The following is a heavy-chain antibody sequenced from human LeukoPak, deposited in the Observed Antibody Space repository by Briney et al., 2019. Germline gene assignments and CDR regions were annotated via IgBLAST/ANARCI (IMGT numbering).Heavy chain of an antibody. CDR2: IKQDGSEK. CDR1: GFTFSSYW. V-gene: IGHV3-7*01. CDR3: ARDPPRYYDSSGPDTRSSWGFDP. J-gene: IGHJ5*02. D-gene: IGHD3-22*01. Sequence: PGGSLRLSCAASGFTFSSYWMSWVRQAPGKGLEWAATIKQDGSEKYYVDSVKGRFTISRDNAKNSLYLQMNSLRAEDTAVYYCARDPPRYYDSSGPDTRSSWGFDPWGQGTLVTVSS.